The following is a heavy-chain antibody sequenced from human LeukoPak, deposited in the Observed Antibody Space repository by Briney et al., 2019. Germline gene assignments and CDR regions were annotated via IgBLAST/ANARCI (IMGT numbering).Heavy chain of an antibody. Sequence: SETLSLTCAVSGYSISSGYYWGWIRPPPGKGLEGIGSIYDSGSTYYKQSVKRRVTISIDRSKNKFSLKLSSVTAADTAVYYCAIHGSPASDFDYWGQGTLVTVSS. V-gene: IGHV4-38-2*01. D-gene: IGHD1-1*01. CDR2: IYDSGST. CDR3: AIHGSPASDFDY. CDR1: GYSISSGYY. J-gene: IGHJ4*02.